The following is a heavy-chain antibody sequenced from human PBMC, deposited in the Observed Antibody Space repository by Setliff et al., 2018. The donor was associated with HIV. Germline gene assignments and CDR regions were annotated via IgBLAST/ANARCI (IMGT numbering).Heavy chain of an antibody. V-gene: IGHV1-18*01. CDR2: LSSYNDNT. CDR3: ARDDVGYCSCGSCYHLFDTFDI. Sequence: ASVKVSCKASGYSFTNYGISWVRQAPGQGLEWMGWLSSYNDNTNYALNLQGRVTMTTDTSTSTPYVELRSLRSDDTAVYYCARDDVGYCSCGSCYHLFDTFDIWGQGTVVTVSS. J-gene: IGHJ3*02. CDR1: GYSFTNYG. D-gene: IGHD2-15*01.